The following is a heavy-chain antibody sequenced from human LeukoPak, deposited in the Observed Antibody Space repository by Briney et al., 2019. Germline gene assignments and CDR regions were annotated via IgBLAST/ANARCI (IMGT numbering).Heavy chain of an antibody. Sequence: SGTLSLTCTISGGSVSSSNWWGWIRQPPGKVLEWIGEIYHNGNTGYNPSLKSRVTISVDKSKNQFSLSLTSVTAADTAVYYCVRDTPGGSYGDYDYWGQGTLVTVSS. V-gene: IGHV4-4*02. CDR2: IYHNGNT. D-gene: IGHD4-17*01. CDR3: VRDTPGGSYGDYDY. CDR1: GGSVSSSNW. J-gene: IGHJ4*02.